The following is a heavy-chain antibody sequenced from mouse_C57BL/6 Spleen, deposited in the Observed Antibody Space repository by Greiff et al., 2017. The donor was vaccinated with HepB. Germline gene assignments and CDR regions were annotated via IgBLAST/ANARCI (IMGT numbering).Heavy chain of an antibody. CDR1: GYAFSSYW. D-gene: IGHD1-2*01. CDR2: IYPGDGDT. V-gene: IGHV1-80*01. J-gene: IGHJ4*01. Sequence: VQLQQSGAELVKPGASVKISCKASGYAFSSYWMNWVKQRPGKGLEWIGQIYPGDGDTNYNGKFKGKATLTADKSSSTAYMQLSSLTSEDSAVYFCARSIRPVSDAMDYWGQGTSVTVSS. CDR3: ARSIRPVSDAMDY.